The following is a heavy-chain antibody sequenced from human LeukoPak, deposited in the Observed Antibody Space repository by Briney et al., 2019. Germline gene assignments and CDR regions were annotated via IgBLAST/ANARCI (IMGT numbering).Heavy chain of an antibody. CDR1: GFTFNTYA. CDR3: AKGVGYYFYYGMDV. Sequence: GGSLRLSCAASGFTFNTYAMSCVRQAPGKGLEWVSGISGSGGSTFYADSVKGRFTISRDNSKNTAYLQMNSLRAEDTAVYYCAKGVGYYFYYGMDVWGQGTTVTVSS. J-gene: IGHJ6*02. V-gene: IGHV3-23*01. D-gene: IGHD3-10*01. CDR2: ISGSGGST.